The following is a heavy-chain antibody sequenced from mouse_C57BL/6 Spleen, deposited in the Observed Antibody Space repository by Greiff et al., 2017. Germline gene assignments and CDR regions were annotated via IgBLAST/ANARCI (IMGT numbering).Heavy chain of an antibody. J-gene: IGHJ3*01. Sequence: EVQLQQSGPELVKPGASVKISCKASGYTFTDYYMNWVKQSHGKSLEWIGDINPNNGGTSYNQKFKGKATLTVDKSSSTAYMELRSLTSEDSAVYYCARLGREGAWFAYWGQGTLVTVSA. D-gene: IGHD4-1*01. CDR3: ARLGREGAWFAY. CDR1: GYTFTDYY. CDR2: INPNNGGT. V-gene: IGHV1-26*01.